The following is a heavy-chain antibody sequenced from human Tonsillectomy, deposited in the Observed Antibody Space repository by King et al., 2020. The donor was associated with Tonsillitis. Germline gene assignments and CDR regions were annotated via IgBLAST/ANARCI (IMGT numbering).Heavy chain of an antibody. Sequence: TLKESGPTLVKPTQTLTLTCTFSGFSLSTSGVGVGWLRQPPGKALEWLALIYWNDDKRYSPSLKSMLTIPKDTSKNQVVLTRTNMDPVDTDTYYCAHLGRGYYYYGMDVWGQGTTVTVSS. V-gene: IGHV2-5*01. D-gene: IGHD3-10*01. CDR2: IYWNDDK. J-gene: IGHJ6*02. CDR3: AHLGRGYYYYGMDV. CDR1: GFSLSTSGVG.